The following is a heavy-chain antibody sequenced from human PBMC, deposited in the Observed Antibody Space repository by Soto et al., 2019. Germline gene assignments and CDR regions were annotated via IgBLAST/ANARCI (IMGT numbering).Heavy chain of an antibody. V-gene: IGHV3-23*01. CDR2: ISGSGGST. J-gene: IGHJ4*02. CDR1: GFTFSSYA. CDR3: AKDPSSGLLPRSFNY. D-gene: IGHD6-19*01. Sequence: GGSLRLSCAASGFTFSSYAMSWVRQAPGKGLEWVSAISGSGGSTYYADSVKGRFTISRDNSKNTLYLQMNSLRAEDTAVYYCAKDPSSGLLPRSFNYWGQGTLVTVSS.